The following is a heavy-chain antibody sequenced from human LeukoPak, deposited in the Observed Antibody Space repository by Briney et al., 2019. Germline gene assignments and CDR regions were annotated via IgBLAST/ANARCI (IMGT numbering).Heavy chain of an antibody. V-gene: IGHV3-23*01. CDR1: GFTFSSYA. CDR2: ISGSGGST. Sequence: GGSLRLSCAASGFTFSSYAMIWLRQAPGKGLEWVSAISGSGGSTYYADSVKGRFTISRENSKNTVYLKMNRLRAEDTAVYYCAKAAGKILRYFDSTVWGQGTLVTVSS. CDR3: AKAAGKILRYFDSTV. D-gene: IGHD3-9*01. J-gene: IGHJ4*02.